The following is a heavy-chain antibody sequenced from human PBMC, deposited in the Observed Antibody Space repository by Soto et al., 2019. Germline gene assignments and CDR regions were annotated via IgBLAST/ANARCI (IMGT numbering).Heavy chain of an antibody. CDR3: ARVSTLSYCSGGSCYGGDAFDI. Sequence: GGSLRLSCAASGFTFSSYDMHWVRQATGKGLEWVSAIGTAGDTYYPGSVKGRFTISRENAKNSLYLQMNSLRAGDTAVYYCARVSTLSYCSGGSCYGGDAFDIWGQGTMVTVS. CDR2: IGTAGDT. V-gene: IGHV3-13*01. CDR1: GFTFSSYD. J-gene: IGHJ3*02. D-gene: IGHD2-15*01.